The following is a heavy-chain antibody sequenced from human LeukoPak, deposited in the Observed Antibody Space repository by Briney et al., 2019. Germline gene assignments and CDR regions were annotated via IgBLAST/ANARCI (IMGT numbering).Heavy chain of an antibody. CDR2: INHSGST. Sequence: SETLSLTCAVYGGSFSGYYWSWIRQPPGKGREWSGEINHSGSTNYNPSLKSRVTISVDTSKNQFSLKLSSVTAADTAVYYCARGRVRGYCSSTSCYYYCGMDVWGQGTTVTVSS. CDR3: ARGRVRGYCSSTSCYYYCGMDV. J-gene: IGHJ6*02. CDR1: GGSFSGYY. D-gene: IGHD2-2*01. V-gene: IGHV4-34*01.